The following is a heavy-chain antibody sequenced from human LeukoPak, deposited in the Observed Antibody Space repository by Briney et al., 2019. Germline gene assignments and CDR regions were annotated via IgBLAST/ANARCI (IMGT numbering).Heavy chain of an antibody. CDR1: GFTFSSDW. V-gene: IGHV3-7*01. J-gene: IGHJ4*02. CDR2: IRDDGSDK. CDR3: VRHTRRSPGDY. D-gene: IGHD1-26*01. Sequence: GGSLRLSCAASGFTFSSDWMTWVRQAPGKGLEWMANIRDDGSDKYYVDSVKGRFTISRDNAQNTLLLQMDSLGVEATAVYYCVRHTRRSPGDYWGQGTLVTVS.